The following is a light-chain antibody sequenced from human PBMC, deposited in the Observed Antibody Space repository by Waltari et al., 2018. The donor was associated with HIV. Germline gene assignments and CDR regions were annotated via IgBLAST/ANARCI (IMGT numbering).Light chain of an antibody. CDR1: QSVSYNY. CDR2: GAS. CDR3: HQYGLSPYN. J-gene: IGKJ2*01. Sequence: DIVLTQSPGTLSLSPGERATITCRASQSVSYNYLAWYQQKPGQAPRLLIHGASSRATGIPDRFRGSVSGTDFTLTISRVEPEDVAVYYCHQYGLSPYNFGQGTKLQIK. V-gene: IGKV3-20*01.